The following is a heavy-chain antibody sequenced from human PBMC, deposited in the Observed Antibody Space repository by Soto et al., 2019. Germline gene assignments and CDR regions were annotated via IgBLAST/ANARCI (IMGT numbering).Heavy chain of an antibody. Sequence: ASVKVSCKASGYTFTSYGISWVRQAPGQGLEWMGWISAYNGNTKYSQKFQGRVTITRDTSASTAYMELSSLRSEDTAVYYCARRFCSGGSCYYYYYGMDVWGQGTTVTVSS. D-gene: IGHD2-15*01. J-gene: IGHJ6*02. CDR1: GYTFTSYG. CDR2: ISAYNGNT. CDR3: ARRFCSGGSCYYYYYGMDV. V-gene: IGHV1-18*01.